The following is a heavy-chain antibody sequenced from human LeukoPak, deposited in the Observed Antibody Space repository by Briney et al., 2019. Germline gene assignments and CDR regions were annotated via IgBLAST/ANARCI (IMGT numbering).Heavy chain of an antibody. D-gene: IGHD3-16*02. V-gene: IGHV4-34*01. CDR1: GGSFSGYY. J-gene: IGHJ4*02. Sequence: PSETLSLTCAVYGGSFSGYYWSWIRQPPGKGLEWIGEINHSGSTNYNPSLKSRVTISVDTSKNQFSLKLSSVTAADTAVYYCARGNYVWGSYRYQGEDYWGQGTLVTVSS. CDR2: INHSGST. CDR3: ARGNYVWGSYRYQGEDY.